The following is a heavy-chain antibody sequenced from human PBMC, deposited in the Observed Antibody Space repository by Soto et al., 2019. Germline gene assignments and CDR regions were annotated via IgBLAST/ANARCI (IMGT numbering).Heavy chain of an antibody. J-gene: IGHJ6*02. Sequence: QVQLQESGPGLVKPSETLSLSCTVSGGSISSYYWSWFRQSPGKRMEWIGYVHHSWGSSYNPSLQSRVAISLDTSKSQFSLKVTPVTATDTPVYYCARQGFGPLHGLVDVWGQGTTVTVSS. D-gene: IGHD3-10*01. CDR1: GGSISSYY. V-gene: IGHV4-59*08. CDR3: ARQGFGPLHGLVDV. CDR2: VHHSWGS.